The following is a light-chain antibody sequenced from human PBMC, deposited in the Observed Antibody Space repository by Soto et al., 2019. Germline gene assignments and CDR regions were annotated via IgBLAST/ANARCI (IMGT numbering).Light chain of an antibody. Sequence: QSALTQPASVSGSPGQSITISCTGTSSDVGSYNLVSWYQQHPGKAPKLMIYEGSKRPSGVSNRFSGSKSGNTASLTISGLQDEDEAAYYRCSYEGSSRYVFGTGTKVTV. CDR3: CSYEGSSRYV. J-gene: IGLJ1*01. CDR1: SSDVGSYNL. V-gene: IGLV2-23*01. CDR2: EGS.